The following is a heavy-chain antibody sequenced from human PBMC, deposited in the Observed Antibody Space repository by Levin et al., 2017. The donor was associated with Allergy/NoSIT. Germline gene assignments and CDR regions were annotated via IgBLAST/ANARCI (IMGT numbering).Heavy chain of an antibody. CDR1: GGSISSGSYY. V-gene: IGHV4-61*02. CDR2: IYSSGSA. J-gene: IGHJ4*02. CDR3: ARAEVGSEH. Sequence: PSETLSLTCKVSGGSISSGSYYWSWIRQSAAKGLEWIGRIYSSGSANYNPSLKSRVTISVDTSKNQFSLKLSSVTAADTAVYYCARAEVGSEHWGQGTLVTVSS. D-gene: IGHD3-10*01.